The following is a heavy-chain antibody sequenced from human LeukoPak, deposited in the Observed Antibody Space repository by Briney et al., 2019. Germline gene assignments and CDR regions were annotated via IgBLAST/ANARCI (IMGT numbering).Heavy chain of an antibody. CDR3: AKDVGKWESLHFFDY. CDR1: GFTLSTNA. D-gene: IGHD1-26*01. J-gene: IGHJ4*02. Sequence: GGSLRLSCLTSGFTLSTNAMSWVRQAPGKGLEWISGISGSGASTYYADSVKGRFTISRDDSRNTLYLQMNSLRGDDTAVFYCAKDVGKWESLHFFDYWGQGTLVTVSS. CDR2: ISGSGAST. V-gene: IGHV3-23*01.